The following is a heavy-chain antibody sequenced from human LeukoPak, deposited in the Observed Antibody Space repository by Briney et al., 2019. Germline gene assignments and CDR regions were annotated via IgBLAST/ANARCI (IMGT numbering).Heavy chain of an antibody. CDR3: AKGDGSGSYDAY. D-gene: IGHD1-26*01. Sequence: GGSLRLSCAASGFTFTSYAMSGVRQAPGKGLEWVSTIGGGGRGTYYADSVKGRVTISRDDSKSTVYLQMNSLRAEDTAVYYCAKGDGSGSYDAYWGQGTLVTVSS. J-gene: IGHJ4*02. CDR2: IGGGGRGT. CDR1: GFTFTSYA. V-gene: IGHV3-23*01.